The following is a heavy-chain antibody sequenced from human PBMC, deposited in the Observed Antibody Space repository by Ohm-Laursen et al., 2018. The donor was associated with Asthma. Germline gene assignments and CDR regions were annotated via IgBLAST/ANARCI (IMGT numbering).Heavy chain of an antibody. V-gene: IGHV4-30-4*01. Sequence: SQTLSLTYTVSGGSISSGDYYWSWIRQPPGKGLEWIGYIYYSGSTYYNPSLKSRVTISVDTSKNQFSLKLSSVTAADTAVYYCARAVSSSANNWFDPWGQGTLVTVSS. D-gene: IGHD6-6*01. CDR1: GGSISSGDYY. J-gene: IGHJ5*02. CDR2: IYYSGST. CDR3: ARAVSSSANNWFDP.